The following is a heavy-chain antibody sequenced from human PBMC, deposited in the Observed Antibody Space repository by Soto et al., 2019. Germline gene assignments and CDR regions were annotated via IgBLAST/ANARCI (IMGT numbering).Heavy chain of an antibody. CDR1: GFTFSSYW. Sequence: GGSLRLSCAASGFTFSSYWMSWVRQAPGKGLEWVANIKQDGSEKYYVDSVKGRFTISRDNAKNSLYLQMNSLRAEDTAVYYCARDGDYSSSWYGGGILTFDYWGQGTLVTVSS. D-gene: IGHD6-13*01. CDR2: IKQDGSEK. J-gene: IGHJ4*02. CDR3: ARDGDYSSSWYGGGILTFDY. V-gene: IGHV3-7*05.